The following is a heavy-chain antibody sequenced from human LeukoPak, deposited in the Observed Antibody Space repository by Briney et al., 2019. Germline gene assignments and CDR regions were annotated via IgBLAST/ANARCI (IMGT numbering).Heavy chain of an antibody. V-gene: IGHV1-2*02. CDR2: INPNSGGT. Sequence: ASVKVSCKASGYTFTSYGISWVRQAPGQGLEWMGWINPNSGGTNYAQKFQGRVTMTRDTSISTAYMELSRLRSDDTAVYYCASSTTGDWFDPWGQGTLVTVSS. CDR3: ASSTTGDWFDP. CDR1: GYTFTSYG. J-gene: IGHJ5*02. D-gene: IGHD4-17*01.